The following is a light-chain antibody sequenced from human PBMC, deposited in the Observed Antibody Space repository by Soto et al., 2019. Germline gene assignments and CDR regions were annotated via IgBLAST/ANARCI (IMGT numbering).Light chain of an antibody. CDR1: QSVSSAY. CDR3: QQYGSSPPSVT. J-gene: IGKJ5*01. CDR2: GAS. V-gene: IGKV3-20*01. Sequence: EIVLTQSPGNLSLSPGERVTLSCRASQSVSSAYLAWYQQNRGQAPRLVIYGASNRATGIPDRFSGSRSGTDFTLTISRLEPEDFAVYYCQQYGSSPPSVTFGQGTRLEIK.